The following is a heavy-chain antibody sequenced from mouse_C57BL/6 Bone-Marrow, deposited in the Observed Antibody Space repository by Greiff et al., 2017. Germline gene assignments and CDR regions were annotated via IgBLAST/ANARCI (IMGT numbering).Heavy chain of an antibody. Sequence: LQQPGASVKLSCKASGYTFTSYWIQLVKQRPGQGLEWIGEIDPSDSYINYNQKFKGNATMTVDTSTSTAYMQLSSLTSEDSAVYYCARRTTVVATNFDYWGQGTTLTVSS. J-gene: IGHJ2*01. D-gene: IGHD1-1*01. CDR1: GYTFTSYW. CDR3: ARRTTVVATNFDY. CDR2: IDPSDSYI. V-gene: IGHV1-50*01.